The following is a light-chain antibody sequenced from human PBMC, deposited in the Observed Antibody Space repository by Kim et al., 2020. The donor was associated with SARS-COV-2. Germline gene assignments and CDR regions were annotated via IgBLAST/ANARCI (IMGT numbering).Light chain of an antibody. CDR2: VAS. V-gene: IGKV3-11*01. J-gene: IGKJ5*01. CDR1: QCVSNY. CDR3: QQRRS. Sequence: TVCLTPGDRAPLPRSASQCVSNYLDWYEQQPGQPLRLLIYVASKRPAGIPARFSGSGSGTDFTLTISRLEPGDSAVYFCQQRRSFGQGTRLELK.